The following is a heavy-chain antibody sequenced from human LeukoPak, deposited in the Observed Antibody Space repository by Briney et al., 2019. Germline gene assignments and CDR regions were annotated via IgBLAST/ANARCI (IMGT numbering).Heavy chain of an antibody. Sequence: ASVKVSCKASGYTFTGYYMHWVRQAPGQGLEWMGWINPNSGGTNYAQKLQGRVTMTTDTSTSTAYMELRSLRSDDTAVYYCARDLRYSSGLYYFDYWGQGTLVTVSS. V-gene: IGHV1-2*02. CDR3: ARDLRYSSGLYYFDY. J-gene: IGHJ4*02. CDR1: GYTFTGYY. D-gene: IGHD6-19*01. CDR2: INPNSGGT.